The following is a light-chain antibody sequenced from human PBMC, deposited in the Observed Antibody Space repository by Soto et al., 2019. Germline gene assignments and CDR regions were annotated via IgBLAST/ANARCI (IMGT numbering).Light chain of an antibody. CDR2: GAS. J-gene: IGKJ4*01. V-gene: IGKV3-15*01. CDR3: QHCQPYGDSPPLT. CDR1: QSVGSN. Sequence: EIVMTQSPATLSVSPGERATLSCRASQSVGSNLAWYQQKPDQAPRLLISGASTRATSIPARFSGSGSGTDFTLTISRLEPEDFAVYYCQHCQPYGDSPPLTFGGGTKVDIK.